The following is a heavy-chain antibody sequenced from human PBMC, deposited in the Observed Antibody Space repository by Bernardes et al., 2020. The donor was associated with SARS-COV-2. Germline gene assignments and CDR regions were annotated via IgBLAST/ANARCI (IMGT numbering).Heavy chain of an antibody. Sequence: GGSLRLSCAASGFTFSSYSMHWVRQVPGKGLEWVSSISSSSSYIYYADSVKGRFTISRDNAKNSLYLQMNSLRAEDTAVYYCATPRGYSYGPFDYWGQGKLVTVS. J-gene: IGHJ4*02. CDR1: GFTFSSYS. D-gene: IGHD5-18*01. V-gene: IGHV3-21*01. CDR2: ISSSSSYI. CDR3: ATPRGYSYGPFDY.